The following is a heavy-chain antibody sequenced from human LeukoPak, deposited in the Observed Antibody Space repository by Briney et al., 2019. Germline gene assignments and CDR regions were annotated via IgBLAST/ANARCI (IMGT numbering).Heavy chain of an antibody. V-gene: IGHV3-30*18. Sequence: GGSLRLSCAASGLTFSTYGMHWVRQAPGKGLEWVAVISFDGSNKYYADSVKGRFTISRDNSKSTLYLQMNSLRAEDTAVYYCAKDPSSGDYGDGYYFDYWGQGTLVTVSS. CDR1: GLTFSTYG. CDR2: ISFDGSNK. J-gene: IGHJ4*02. CDR3: AKDPSSGDYGDGYYFDY. D-gene: IGHD4-17*01.